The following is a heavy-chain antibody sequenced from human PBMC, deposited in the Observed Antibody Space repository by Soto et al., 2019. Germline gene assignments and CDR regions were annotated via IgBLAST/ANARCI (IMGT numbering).Heavy chain of an antibody. V-gene: IGHV4-30-2*01. Sequence: QLQLQESGSGLVKPSQTLSLTCAVSGGSISSGGYSWSWIRQPPGKGLEWIGYIYHSGTTYYNPSLKSRVTISVDRSKNQFSLKLSSVTAADTAVYYCARAHYGDYGYGMDVWCQGTTVTVSS. CDR3: ARAHYGDYGYGMDV. CDR2: IYHSGTT. J-gene: IGHJ6*02. CDR1: GGSISSGGYS. D-gene: IGHD4-17*01.